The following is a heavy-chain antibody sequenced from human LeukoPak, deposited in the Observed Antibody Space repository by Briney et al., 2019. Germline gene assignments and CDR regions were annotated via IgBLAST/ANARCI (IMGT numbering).Heavy chain of an antibody. V-gene: IGHV1-18*01. D-gene: IGHD4-17*01. CDR1: GYTFTRYV. J-gene: IGHJ4*02. CDR3: ARDSGGEIGTDY. Sequence: ASVKVSCKASGYTFTRYVISCVRQAPGQGLEWMGWISAYNGNTNYAQKLQGRVTMTTDTSTSTAYMELRSLRSDDTAVYYCARDSGGEIGTDYWGQGTLVTVSS. CDR2: ISAYNGNT.